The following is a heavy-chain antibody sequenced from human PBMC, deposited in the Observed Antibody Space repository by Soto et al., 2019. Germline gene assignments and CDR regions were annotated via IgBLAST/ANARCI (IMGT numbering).Heavy chain of an antibody. V-gene: IGHV4-59*01. CDR2: ISYTGST. Sequence: SETLSLTCTVSGGSISSYYWSWIRQPPGKGLEWNGYISYTGSTNYNPSLRSRVTMSLDTSKNQFSLNLISVTAADTAVYFCARYSPPKKTYDSNPGWFDPWGQGTLVTVSS. J-gene: IGHJ5*02. CDR1: GGSISSYY. CDR3: ARYSPPKKTYDSNPGWFDP. D-gene: IGHD3-22*01.